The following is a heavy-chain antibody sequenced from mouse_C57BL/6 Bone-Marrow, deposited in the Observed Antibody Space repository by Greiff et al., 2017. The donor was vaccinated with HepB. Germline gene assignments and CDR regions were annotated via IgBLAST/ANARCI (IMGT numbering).Heavy chain of an antibody. CDR1: GYTFTSYW. J-gene: IGHJ4*01. V-gene: IGHV1-64*01. CDR3: AREPLQFITPVVEPYYYAMDY. CDR2: IHPNSGST. D-gene: IGHD1-1*01. Sequence: QVQLQQPGAELVKPGASVKLSCKASGYTFTSYWMHWVKQRPGQGLEWIGMIHPNSGSTNYNEKFKSKATLTVDKSSSTAYMQLSSLTSEDSAVYYCAREPLQFITPVVEPYYYAMDYWGQGTSVTVSS.